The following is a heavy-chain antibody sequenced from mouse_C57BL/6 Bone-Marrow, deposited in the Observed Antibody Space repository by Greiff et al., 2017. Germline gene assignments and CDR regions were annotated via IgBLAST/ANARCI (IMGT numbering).Heavy chain of an antibody. V-gene: IGHV1-7*01. CDR3: ARSYGGY. Sequence: VQLQQSGAELAKPGASVKLSCKASGYTFTSYWMHWVKQRPGQGLEWIGYINPSSGYTKYNQKFKDKATLTVDKSSSTAYMQLGSLTYEDSAVYCCARSYGGYWGQGTTLTVSS. D-gene: IGHD1-1*01. CDR1: GYTFTSYW. CDR2: INPSSGYT. J-gene: IGHJ2*01.